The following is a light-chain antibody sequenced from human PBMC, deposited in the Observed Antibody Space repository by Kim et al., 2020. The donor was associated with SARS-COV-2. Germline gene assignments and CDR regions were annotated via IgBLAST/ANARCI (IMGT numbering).Light chain of an antibody. CDR1: QTINNK. V-gene: IGKV3-15*01. J-gene: IGKJ1*01. CDR2: DAT. CDR3: QQSNDWPPLT. Sequence: SPGERATLSRWASQTINNKLVWYQQKPGQAPRLLIYDATTRATGVPARFIGSGSETDFTLTISSLQSEDFAVYYCQQSNDWPPLTFGQGTKVDIK.